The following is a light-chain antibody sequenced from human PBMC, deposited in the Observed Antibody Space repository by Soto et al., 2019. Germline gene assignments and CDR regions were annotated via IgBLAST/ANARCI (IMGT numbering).Light chain of an antibody. CDR3: QSFDTRLNTVV. J-gene: IGLJ2*01. V-gene: IGLV1-40*01. Sequence: QSVVPQPPSVSGAPGPRVTLSCTGSSSNIGVDYDVHWYQQFPGRAPKHLIYGNRNRPSGVPYRFSGTKSGTSGSLDITGLQAEDEADYYCQSFDTRLNTVVFGGGTKLTVL. CDR2: GNR. CDR1: SSNIGVDYD.